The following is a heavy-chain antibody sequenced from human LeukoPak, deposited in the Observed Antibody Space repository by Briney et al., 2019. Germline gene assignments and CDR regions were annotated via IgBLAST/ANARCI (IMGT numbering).Heavy chain of an antibody. CDR2: IYYSGST. D-gene: IGHD3-16*02. J-gene: IGHJ4*02. CDR1: GGSISSSSHY. Sequence: SETLSLTCTVSGGSISSSSHYWGWIRQPPGKGLEWIGSIYYSGSTYYNPSLKSRVTISVDTSKNQFSLKLSSVTAADTAVYYCARWYDYVWGSYRSDYWGQGTLVTVSS. V-gene: IGHV4-39*01. CDR3: ARWYDYVWGSYRSDY.